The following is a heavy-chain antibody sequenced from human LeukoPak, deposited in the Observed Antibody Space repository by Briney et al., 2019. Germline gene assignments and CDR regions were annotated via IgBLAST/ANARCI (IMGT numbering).Heavy chain of an antibody. CDR3: ARDLYRGGAFDI. CDR2: IKSDGSST. J-gene: IGHJ3*02. CDR1: GFTFSSYW. D-gene: IGHD3-16*01. V-gene: IGHV3-74*01. Sequence: PGGSLRLSCAASGFTFSSYWMHWVRQAPGKGLVWVSRIKSDGSSTNYADSVKGRFTISRDNSKNTLYLQMNSLRAEDTAVYYCARDLYRGGAFDIWGQGTMVTVSS.